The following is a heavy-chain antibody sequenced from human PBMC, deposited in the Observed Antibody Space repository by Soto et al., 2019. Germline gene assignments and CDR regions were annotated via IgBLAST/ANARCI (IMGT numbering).Heavy chain of an antibody. CDR3: ASTTYYDFWSGYGPQSYYYYGMAV. D-gene: IGHD3-3*01. J-gene: IGHJ6*02. CDR1: GGTFSSYA. V-gene: IGHV1-69*06. CDR2: IIPIFGTA. Sequence: GDSVKVSCKASGGTFSSYAISWVRQAPGQGLEWMGGIIPIFGTANYAQKFQGRVTITADKSTSTAYMELSSLRSEDTAVYYCASTTYYDFWSGYGPQSYYYYGMAVWGQGTTVTVSS.